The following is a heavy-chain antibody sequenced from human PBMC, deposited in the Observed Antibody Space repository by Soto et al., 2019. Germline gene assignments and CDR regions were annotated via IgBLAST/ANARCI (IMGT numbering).Heavy chain of an antibody. CDR3: ARDNLMPAMVGGVDSSSSYMDA. CDR2: INPNSGGT. CDR1: GYTFTGYY. Sequence: ASVKVSCKASGYTFTGYYMHWVRQAPGQGLEWMGWINPNSGGTNYAQKFQGWVTMTRDTSISTAYMELSRLRSDDTAVYYCARDNLMPAMVGGVDSSSSYMDAGGKGTTLTVPS. J-gene: IGHJ6*03. D-gene: IGHD3-10*01. V-gene: IGHV1-2*04.